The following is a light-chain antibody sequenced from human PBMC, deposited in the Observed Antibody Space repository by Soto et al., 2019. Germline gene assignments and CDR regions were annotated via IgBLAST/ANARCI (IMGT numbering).Light chain of an antibody. Sequence: DIQMTQSPSSLSESVGDRVSITCRASQSISTWLAWYQQQPGGAPRLLIYDASSLQSGVPSRFSGNGSGTEFTLTISSLQPDDFSPYYCQHYYNYPWTFGQGTKVDIK. CDR1: QSISTW. J-gene: IGKJ1*01. CDR2: DAS. V-gene: IGKV1-5*01. CDR3: QHYYNYPWT.